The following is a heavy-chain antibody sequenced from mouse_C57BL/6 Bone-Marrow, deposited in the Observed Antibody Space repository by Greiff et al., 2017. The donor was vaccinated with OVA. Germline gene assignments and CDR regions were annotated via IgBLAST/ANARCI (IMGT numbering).Heavy chain of an antibody. D-gene: IGHD1-1*01. CDR1: GYSITSDY. Sequence: EVKLVESGPGLAKPSQTLSLTCSVTGYSITSDYWNWLRKFPGHKLEYMGYISYRGSPYSNPSLKSRISITRDTSKNQYYLQLNSVTTEDTATDYCARRSSDAMDYWGQGTSVTVSS. CDR2: ISYRGSP. CDR3: ARRSSDAMDY. J-gene: IGHJ4*01. V-gene: IGHV3-8*01.